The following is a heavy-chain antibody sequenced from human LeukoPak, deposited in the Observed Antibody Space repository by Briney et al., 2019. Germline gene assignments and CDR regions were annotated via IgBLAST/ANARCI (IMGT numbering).Heavy chain of an antibody. CDR1: GFTFSSYA. Sequence: PGGSLSLSCAASGFTFSSYAMSWVRQAPGKGLEWVSAISGSGGSTYYADSVKGRFTISRDNSKNTLYLQMNSLRAEDTAVYFCAKDHSSRRYYKDPPSYYGRIDDYWGRGIVVTVSS. CDR2: ISGSGGST. CDR3: AKDHSSRRYYKDPPSYYGRIDDY. V-gene: IGHV3-23*01. J-gene: IGHJ4*01. D-gene: IGHD3-10*01.